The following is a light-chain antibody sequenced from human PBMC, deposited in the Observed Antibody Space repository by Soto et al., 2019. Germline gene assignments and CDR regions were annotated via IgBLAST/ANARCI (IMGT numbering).Light chain of an antibody. CDR2: DNN. Sequence: QSVLTQPPSVSEAPGQRVTISCTGSSSNIGAGYEAHWYQQVPGTAPKLLIYDNNKRPSGIPDRFSGSKSGTSATLGITGLQTGDEADYYCGTWDSSLSAGVFGTGTKLTVL. CDR1: SSNIGAGY. CDR3: GTWDSSLSAGV. J-gene: IGLJ1*01. V-gene: IGLV1-51*01.